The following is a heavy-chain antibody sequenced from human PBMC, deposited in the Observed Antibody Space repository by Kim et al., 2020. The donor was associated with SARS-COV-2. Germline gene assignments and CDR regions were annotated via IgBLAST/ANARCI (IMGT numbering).Heavy chain of an antibody. Sequence: TPSLKSRVTISVDTSKTQFSLKLSSVTAADTAVYYCARGGAGTTWSWFDPWGQGTLVTVSS. CDR3: ARGGAGTTWSWFDP. D-gene: IGHD1-7*01. V-gene: IGHV4-34*01. J-gene: IGHJ5*02.